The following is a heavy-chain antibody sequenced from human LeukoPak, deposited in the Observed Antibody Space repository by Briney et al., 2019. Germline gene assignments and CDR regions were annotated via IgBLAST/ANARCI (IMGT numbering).Heavy chain of an antibody. Sequence: PSQTLSLTCTVSGGSISSGGYYWSWIRQHPGKGLEWIGYIYYSGSTYYNPSLKGRVTISVDTSKNQFSLKLSSVTAADTAVYYCEREADYDYVWGSYRYSPYFDYWGRGTLVTVSS. CDR2: IYYSGST. V-gene: IGHV4-31*03. CDR3: EREADYDYVWGSYRYSPYFDY. J-gene: IGHJ4*02. CDR1: GGSISSGGYY. D-gene: IGHD3-16*02.